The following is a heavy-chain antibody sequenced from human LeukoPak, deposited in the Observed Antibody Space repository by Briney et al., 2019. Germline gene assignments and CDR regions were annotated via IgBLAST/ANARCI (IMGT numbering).Heavy chain of an antibody. CDR1: GFPFDGYA. J-gene: IGHJ4*02. D-gene: IGHD3-3*01. Sequence: GRSLTLSCAASGFPFDGYAMHWVRQAPGKGLEWVSGISWNSGSIGYADSVKGRFTISRDNAKHFLYLQMNSLRAEDIALYYWAKGRGITIFGVFIHWGQGTLVTVSS. CDR2: ISWNSGSI. CDR3: AKGRGITIFGVFIH. V-gene: IGHV3-9*03.